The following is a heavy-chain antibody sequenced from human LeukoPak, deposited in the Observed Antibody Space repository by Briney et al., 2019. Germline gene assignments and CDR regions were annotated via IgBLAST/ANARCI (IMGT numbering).Heavy chain of an antibody. V-gene: IGHV3-43*02. J-gene: IGHJ1*01. CDR3: GIGYYTDYRGSFHH. D-gene: IGHD3-22*01. CDR2: ISGGGSSS. Sequence: GGSLRLSCAASGFTFSDYAMSWVRQAPGKGLEWVSLISGGGSSSYYADSVKGRFTISRDNGKNSLYLQMNSLRAEDTALYYCGIGYYTDYRGSFHHWGQGTLVTVSS. CDR1: GFTFSDYA.